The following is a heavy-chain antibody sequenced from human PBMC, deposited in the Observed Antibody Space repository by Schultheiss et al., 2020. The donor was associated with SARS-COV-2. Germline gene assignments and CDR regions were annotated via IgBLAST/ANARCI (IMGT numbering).Heavy chain of an antibody. Sequence: GGSLRLSCAASGFMFSSYGMIWVRQAPGKGLEWVSSISSSSSYIYYADSVKGRFTISRDNAKNSLYLQMNSLRAEDTAVYYCARDQGRYCSSTSCSPAFDYWGQGTLVTVSS. CDR1: GFMFSSYG. J-gene: IGHJ4*02. CDR3: ARDQGRYCSSTSCSPAFDY. V-gene: IGHV3-21*01. CDR2: ISSSSSYI. D-gene: IGHD2-2*01.